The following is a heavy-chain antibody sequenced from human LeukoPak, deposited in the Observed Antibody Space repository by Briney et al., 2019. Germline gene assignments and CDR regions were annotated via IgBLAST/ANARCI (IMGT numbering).Heavy chain of an antibody. D-gene: IGHD3-10*01. CDR3: ARGHESTLLFL. CDR2: INHSGST. Sequence: SETLPLTCAVYGGSFSGYYWSWIRQPPGKGLEWIGEINHSGSTNYNPSLKSRVTISVDTSKNQFSLKLSSVTAADTAVYYCARGHESTLLFLWGQGTLVTVSS. V-gene: IGHV4-34*01. CDR1: GGSFSGYY. J-gene: IGHJ4*02.